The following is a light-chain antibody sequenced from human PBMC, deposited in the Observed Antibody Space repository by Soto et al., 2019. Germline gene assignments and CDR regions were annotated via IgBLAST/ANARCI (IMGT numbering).Light chain of an antibody. V-gene: IGKV3-15*01. CDR3: QQYIDWPPYT. CDR1: QTVSRS. CDR2: GAS. Sequence: EVVLTQSPATLSVSPGERATLSCRASQTVSRSLAWYQQKPGQAPRLLIYGASTRATGIPGRFSGSGSGTDFTLTISSLQSEDFAVYYCQQYIDWPPYTFGQRTKVDIK. J-gene: IGKJ2*01.